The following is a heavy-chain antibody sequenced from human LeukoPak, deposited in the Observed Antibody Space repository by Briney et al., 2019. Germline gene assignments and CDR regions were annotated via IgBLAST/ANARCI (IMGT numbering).Heavy chain of an antibody. Sequence: SETLPLTCTVSGGSISSHYWSWIRQPPGKGLEWIGYIYYSGSTNYNPSLKSRVTISVDTSKNQFSLKLSSVTAADTAVYYCARTNYYDSSGYRYYYYYYYMDVWGKGTTVTVSS. J-gene: IGHJ6*03. D-gene: IGHD3-22*01. CDR3: ARTNYYDSSGYRYYYYYYYMDV. CDR2: IYYSGST. V-gene: IGHV4-59*11. CDR1: GGSISSHY.